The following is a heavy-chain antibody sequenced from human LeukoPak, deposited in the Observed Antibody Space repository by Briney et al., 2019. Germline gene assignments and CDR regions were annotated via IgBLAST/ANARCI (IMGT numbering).Heavy chain of an antibody. V-gene: IGHV1-2*06. CDR1: GYTFTGYY. CDR3: ARDILPNLNQLRVFGVSGGFDY. J-gene: IGHJ4*02. D-gene: IGHD2-2*01. Sequence: GASVTVSCKAPGYTFTGYYMHWVRQAPGQGLEWMGRINANSGGTNYAQKFQGRVTMTRDTSISTAYMELSRLRSDDTAVYYCARDILPNLNQLRVFGVSGGFDYRGQGTLVTVSA. CDR2: INANSGGT.